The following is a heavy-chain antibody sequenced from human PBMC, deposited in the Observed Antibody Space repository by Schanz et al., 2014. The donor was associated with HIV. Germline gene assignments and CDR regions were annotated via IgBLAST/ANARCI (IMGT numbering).Heavy chain of an antibody. V-gene: IGHV3-74*02. J-gene: IGHJ3*01. CDR2: ITPDGSVT. D-gene: IGHD2-8*01. CDR1: GFTFGTKW. Sequence: EVQQVLESGGGLVQPGGSLRLSCAVSGFTFGTKWMYWVRQGPGKGLAWVSYITPDGSVTYADSVKGRFTTSRDSSKNTLYLQMNSLRVEDTATYYCRVFMYSFDVWGQGTMVTVSS. CDR3: RVFMYSFDV.